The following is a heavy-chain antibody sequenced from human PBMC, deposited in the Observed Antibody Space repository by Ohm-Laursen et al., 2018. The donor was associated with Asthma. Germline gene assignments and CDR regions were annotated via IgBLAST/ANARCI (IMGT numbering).Heavy chain of an antibody. V-gene: IGHV3-30-3*01. J-gene: IGHJ4*02. Sequence: SLRLSCTAPGFTFSSYAMHWVRQAPGKGLEWVAVISYDGSNKYYADSVKGRFTISRDNAKNSLYLQMNSLRAEDTAVYYCARSRNFGYWGQGTLVTVSS. CDR2: ISYDGSNK. CDR3: ARSRNFGY. CDR1: GFTFSSYA.